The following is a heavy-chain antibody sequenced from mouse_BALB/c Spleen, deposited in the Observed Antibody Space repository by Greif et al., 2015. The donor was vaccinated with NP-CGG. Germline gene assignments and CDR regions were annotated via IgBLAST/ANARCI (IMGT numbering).Heavy chain of an antibody. J-gene: IGHJ3*01. CDR2: INPSTGYT. V-gene: IGHV1-7*01. CDR1: GYTFTSYW. D-gene: IGHD1-1*01. CDR3: ASYYYGSSAY. Sequence: QVHVKQSGAELAKPGASVKMSCKASGYTFTSYWMHWVKQRPGQGLEWIGYINPSTGYTEYNQKFKDKATLTADKSSSTAYMQLSSLTSEDSAVYYCASYYYGSSAYWGQGTLVTVSA.